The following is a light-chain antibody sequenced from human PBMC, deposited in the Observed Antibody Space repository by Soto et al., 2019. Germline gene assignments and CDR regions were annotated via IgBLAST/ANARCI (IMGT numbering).Light chain of an antibody. CDR1: HNINNY. V-gene: IGKV1-33*01. J-gene: IGKJ5*01. CDR3: QQYENLPT. Sequence: DLQMTQSPSSLSASVGDRVTITCPASHNINNYLNWYQQNPGRAPKLLIYDASNLQAGVPSRFSGSGSGTDFTFTIRRLQPEDIATYYCQQYENLPTCGQGTRLQIK. CDR2: DAS.